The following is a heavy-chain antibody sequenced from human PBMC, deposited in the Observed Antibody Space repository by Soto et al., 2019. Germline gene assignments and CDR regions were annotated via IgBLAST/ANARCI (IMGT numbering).Heavy chain of an antibody. V-gene: IGHV1-58*02. CDR3: AAEVPGGEWLRLEGAFDI. CDR1: GFTFTSSA. D-gene: IGHD5-12*01. J-gene: IGHJ3*02. CDR2: IVVGSGNT. Sequence: SVKVSCKASGFTFTSSAMQWVRQARGQRLEWIGWIVVGSGNTNYAQKFQERVTITRDMSTSTAYMELSSLRSEDTAVYYCAAEVPGGEWLRLEGAFDIWGQGTIVTVSS.